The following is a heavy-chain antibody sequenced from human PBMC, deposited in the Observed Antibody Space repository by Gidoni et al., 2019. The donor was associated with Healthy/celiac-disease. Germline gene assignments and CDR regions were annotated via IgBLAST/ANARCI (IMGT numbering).Heavy chain of an antibody. Sequence: EVQLVESGGGLVQPGGACMLLCAASGFTCSSYEMNWCRQAPGKGLEWVSYIGSSGSIIYYSDSVKGRFTISRDNAKNSLYLQMNSLRAEDTAVYYCAKGHGYWGQGTLVTVSS. J-gene: IGHJ4*02. CDR1: GFTCSSYE. CDR3: AKGHGY. CDR2: IGSSGSII. V-gene: IGHV3-48*03.